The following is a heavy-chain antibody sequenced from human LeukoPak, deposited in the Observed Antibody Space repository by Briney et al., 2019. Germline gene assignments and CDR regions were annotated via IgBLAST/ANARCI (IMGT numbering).Heavy chain of an antibody. V-gene: IGHV3-33*01. J-gene: IGHJ4*02. CDR1: GFPFSSYG. CDR3: ARDLSAAFDF. CDR2: LVYDERI. D-gene: IGHD6-19*01. Sequence: GGSLRLSCAASGFPFSSYGMHWVRQAPGKGLEWVARLVYDERIDYANSVKGRFSISRDNSKNTLFLDMSDLRVEDTAVYYCARDLSAAFDFWGQGVLVTVSS.